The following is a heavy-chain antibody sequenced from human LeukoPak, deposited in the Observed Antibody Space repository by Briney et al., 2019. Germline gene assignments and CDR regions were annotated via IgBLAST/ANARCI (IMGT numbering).Heavy chain of an antibody. CDR2: INHSGST. J-gene: IGHJ6*03. V-gene: IGHV4-34*01. CDR1: GGSFSGYY. D-gene: IGHD6-19*01. Sequence: SXXLSXTCAVYGGSFSGYYWSWIRQPPGKGLEWIGEINHSGSTNYNPSLKSRVTISVDTSKNQFSLKLSSVTAADTAVYYCARQWLGNYYYYMDVWGKGTTVTVSS. CDR3: ARQWLGNYYYYMDV.